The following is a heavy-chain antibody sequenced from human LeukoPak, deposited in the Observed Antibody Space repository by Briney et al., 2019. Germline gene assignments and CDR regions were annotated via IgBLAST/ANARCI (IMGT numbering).Heavy chain of an antibody. CDR1: GFPFSSYW. J-gene: IGHJ4*02. D-gene: IGHD4-17*01. V-gene: IGHV3-74*01. Sequence: PGGSLILSCAASGFPFSSYWMHWVRQTPGKGLVWVSRINGAGSSISYADSVKGRVTISRDNAKNTLYLQMNNLRAEDTAVYYCARGGDYKNDYWGQGTLVTVSS. CDR3: ARGGDYKNDY. CDR2: INGAGSSI.